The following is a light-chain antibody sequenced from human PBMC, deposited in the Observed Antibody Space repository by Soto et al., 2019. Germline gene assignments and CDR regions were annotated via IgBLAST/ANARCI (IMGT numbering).Light chain of an antibody. CDR3: QQYNSFPWT. J-gene: IGKJ1*01. V-gene: IGKV1-5*01. CDR2: DAS. CDR1: HYISMW. Sequence: DIQMTQSPSTLSASVGDRVSFTCRASHYISMWLAWYRQRPGKAPSLLITDASKLESGVPPRFNGSRSETEFTLTIRNLQPDDFATYYCQQYNSFPWTVGLGTKVDI.